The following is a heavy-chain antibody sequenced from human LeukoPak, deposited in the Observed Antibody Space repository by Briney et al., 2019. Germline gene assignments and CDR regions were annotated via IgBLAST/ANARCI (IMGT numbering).Heavy chain of an antibody. CDR1: GYTFTSYY. V-gene: IGHV1-46*01. J-gene: IGHJ5*02. D-gene: IGHD6-19*01. Sequence: GASVKVSCKASGYTFTSYYMHWVRQAPGQGLEWMGIINPSGGSTSYAQKFQGRVTMTRDTSTSTAYMELRSLRSDDTAVYYCARDRSKQWLVPEEYNWFDPWGQGTLVTVSS. CDR3: ARDRSKQWLVPEEYNWFDP. CDR2: INPSGGST.